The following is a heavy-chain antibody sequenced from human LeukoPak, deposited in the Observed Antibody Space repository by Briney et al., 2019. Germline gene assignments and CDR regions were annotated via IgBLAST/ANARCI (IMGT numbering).Heavy chain of an antibody. CDR3: ASYSGSYYFDY. CDR2: INPSGGST. D-gene: IGHD1-26*01. V-gene: IGHV1-46*01. Sequence: ASVKVSCKASGYTFTSYYMHWVRQAPGQGLEWMGIINPSGGSTSYAQKFQGRVTMTRDMSTSTVYMELSSLRSEDTAVYYCASYSGSYYFDYWGQGTLVTVSS. J-gene: IGHJ4*02. CDR1: GYTFTSYY.